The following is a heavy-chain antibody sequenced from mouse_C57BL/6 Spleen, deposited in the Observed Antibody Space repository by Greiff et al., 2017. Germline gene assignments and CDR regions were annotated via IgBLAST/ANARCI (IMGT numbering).Heavy chain of an antibody. V-gene: IGHV5-17*01. CDR1: GFTFSDYG. D-gene: IGHD1-1*01. CDR3: AMRYYYGSSPPYAMDY. J-gene: IGHJ4*01. Sequence: DVMLVESGGGLVKPGGSLKLSCAASGFTFSDYGMHWVRQAPEKGLEWVAYISSGSSTIYYADTVKGRFPISSDNAKNTLFLQMTSLRSEDTAMYYCAMRYYYGSSPPYAMDYWGQGTSVTVSS. CDR2: ISSGSSTI.